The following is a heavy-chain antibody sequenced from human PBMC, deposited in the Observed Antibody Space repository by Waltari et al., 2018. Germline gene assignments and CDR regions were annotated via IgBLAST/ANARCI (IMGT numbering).Heavy chain of an antibody. CDR1: GFTFSNYP. CDR2: IGGSGGST. Sequence: EVQLVESGGGLVQPGGSLRLSCAASGFTFSNYPVSWVRQPPGKGLEWVSAIGGSGGSTYFADSVKGRFTISRDNSKDTLYLQRNSLRAEDTAVYYCAKLPTTGSFLDYWGQGTLVTVSS. CDR3: AKLPTTGSFLDY. J-gene: IGHJ4*02. V-gene: IGHV3-23*04. D-gene: IGHD1-26*01.